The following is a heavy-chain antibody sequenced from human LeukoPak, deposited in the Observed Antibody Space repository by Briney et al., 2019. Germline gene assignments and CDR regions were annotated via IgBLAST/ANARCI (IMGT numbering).Heavy chain of an antibody. V-gene: IGHV3-23*01. CDR3: AKRGEQWLVRYYYYGMDV. D-gene: IGHD6-19*01. CDR1: GFTFSSYA. J-gene: IGHJ6*02. Sequence: GRSLRLSCAASGFTFSSYAMSWVRQAPGKGLEWVSAISGSGGSTYYADSVKGRFTISRDNSKNTLYLQMNSLRAEDTAVYYCAKRGEQWLVRYYYYGMDVWGQGTTVTVSS. CDR2: ISGSGGST.